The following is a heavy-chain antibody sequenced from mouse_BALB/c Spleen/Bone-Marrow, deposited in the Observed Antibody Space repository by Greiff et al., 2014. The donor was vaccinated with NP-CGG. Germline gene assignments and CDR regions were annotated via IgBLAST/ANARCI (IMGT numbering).Heavy chain of an antibody. CDR1: GYTFTSYW. D-gene: IGHD2-3*01. J-gene: IGHJ4*01. V-gene: IGHV1-69*02. Sequence: QVQLKQSGAELVRPGASVKLSCKASGYTFTSYWINWVKQRPGQGLEWIGNIYPSDSYTNYNQKFKDKATLTVDKSSSTAYMQLSSPTSEDSAVYFCTRDYDGHQAMDYWGQGTSVTVSS. CDR2: IYPSDSYT. CDR3: TRDYDGHQAMDY.